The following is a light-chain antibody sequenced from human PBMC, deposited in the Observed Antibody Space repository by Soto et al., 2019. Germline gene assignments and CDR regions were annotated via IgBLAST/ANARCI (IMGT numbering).Light chain of an antibody. CDR2: GAS. CDR3: QHYGSAPRV. J-gene: IGKJ4*01. CDR1: QSISRNY. Sequence: PGERATLSCRASQSISRNYLGWYQQNVGQAPRLLIYGASNRATGIPGRFSGSASGTDFTLTISRLEPEDFAVYYWQHYGSAPRVFGGGTKVEIK. V-gene: IGKV3-20*01.